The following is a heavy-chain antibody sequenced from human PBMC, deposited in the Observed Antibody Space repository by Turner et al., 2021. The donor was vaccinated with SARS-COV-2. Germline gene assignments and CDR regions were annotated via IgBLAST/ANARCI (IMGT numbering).Heavy chain of an antibody. Sequence: QLTLKESGPTLAKPTQTLTMTCTFSGFSLSTSGVGVGWIRQPPGKALEWLALIYWDDDKRYSPSLKSRLTITKDTSKNQVVLTMTNMDPVDTATYYCAHKVVVAIFDYWGQGTLVTVSS. V-gene: IGHV2-5*02. CDR3: AHKVVVAIFDY. D-gene: IGHD2-15*01. J-gene: IGHJ4*02. CDR1: GFSLSTSGVG. CDR2: IYWDDDK.